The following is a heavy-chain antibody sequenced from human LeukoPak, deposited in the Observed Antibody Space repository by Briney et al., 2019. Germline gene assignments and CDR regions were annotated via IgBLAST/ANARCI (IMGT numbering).Heavy chain of an antibody. Sequence: SETLSLTCTVSGGSISNYYWSWIRQPPGKGLEWIGYIFYTGSTNYNPSLKSRLTISEDTSKNQLSLKLSSVTAADTAVYYCARLSTDYYDFWSGYSNWFDPWGQGTLVTVSS. D-gene: IGHD3-3*01. J-gene: IGHJ5*02. V-gene: IGHV4-59*08. CDR2: IFYTGST. CDR1: GGSISNYY. CDR3: ARLSTDYYDFWSGYSNWFDP.